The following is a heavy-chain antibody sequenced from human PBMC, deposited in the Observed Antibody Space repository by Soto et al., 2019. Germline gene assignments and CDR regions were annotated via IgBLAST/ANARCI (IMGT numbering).Heavy chain of an antibody. V-gene: IGHV1-24*01. CDR1: GYTLTELS. Sequence: GAAVKVSCKVCGYTLTELSMHWVRQAPGKGLEWMGGFDPEDGETIYAQKFQGRVTMTEDTSTDTAYMQLSSLRSEDTAVYYCATGPYYSSSWYYFDYWGQGTLVTVSS. J-gene: IGHJ4*02. CDR3: ATGPYYSSSWYYFDY. CDR2: FDPEDGET. D-gene: IGHD6-13*01.